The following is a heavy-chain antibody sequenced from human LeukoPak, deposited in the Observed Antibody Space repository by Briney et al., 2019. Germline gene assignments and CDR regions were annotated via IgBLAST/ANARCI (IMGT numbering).Heavy chain of an antibody. V-gene: IGHV3-23*01. CDR2: ISGSGGST. CDR1: GFTFSSYA. CDR3: AKDGPNVDTAMVNTDFDY. D-gene: IGHD5-18*01. J-gene: IGHJ4*02. Sequence: GGSLRLSCAASGFTFSSYAMSWVRQAPGKGLEWVSAISGSGGSTYYAASVKGRFTISRDNSKNTLYLQMNSLRAEDTAVYYCAKDGPNVDTAMVNTDFDYWGQGTLVTVSS.